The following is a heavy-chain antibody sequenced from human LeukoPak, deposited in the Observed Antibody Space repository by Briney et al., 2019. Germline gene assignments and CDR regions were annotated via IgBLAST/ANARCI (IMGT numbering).Heavy chain of an antibody. CDR1: GYTFTIYA. D-gene: IGHD3-10*01. CDR3: ARDRRRFGELYLGASRVSYGMDV. V-gene: IGHV1-3*01. CDR2: INAGNGNT. J-gene: IGHJ6*04. Sequence: ASVTVSFKASGYTFTIYAMHWVRQAPGQRREWMGWINAGNGNTKYSQKFQGRVTITRDTSASTAYMELSSLRSEDTAVYYCARDRRRFGELYLGASRVSYGMDVWGKGTTVTVSS.